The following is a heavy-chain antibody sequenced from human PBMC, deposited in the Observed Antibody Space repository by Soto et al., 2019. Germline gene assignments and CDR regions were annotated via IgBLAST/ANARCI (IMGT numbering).Heavy chain of an antibody. CDR3: VRDLLEGYGHARQPDY. V-gene: IGHV3-21*04. CDR1: GFTFRAYS. J-gene: IGHJ4*02. Sequence: PGESLKISCVASGFTFRAYSMSWVRQAPGQGLEWVASITSSNTYIYYTRSVEGRFTISRDDAKNSLHLQMNTLRAEDTAVYYCVRDLLEGYGHARQPDYWGQGTLVTVSS. CDR2: ITSSNTYI. D-gene: IGHD2-15*01.